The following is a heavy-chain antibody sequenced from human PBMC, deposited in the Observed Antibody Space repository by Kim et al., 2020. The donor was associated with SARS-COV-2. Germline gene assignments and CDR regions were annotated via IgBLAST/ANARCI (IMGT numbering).Heavy chain of an antibody. J-gene: IGHJ5*02. V-gene: IGHV3-21*01. CDR2: IISISSYI. Sequence: GGSLRLSCAASGFTFTSYSMNWVRQAPGKGLEWVASIISISSYIYYAGSVKGLFTISRDNAKNSLYLQMNSLRAEDTAAYYCAREIFSPDLAVAGTQWFEPWAQG. CDR1: GFTFTSYS. CDR3: AREIFSPDLAVAGTQWFEP. D-gene: IGHD6-19*01.